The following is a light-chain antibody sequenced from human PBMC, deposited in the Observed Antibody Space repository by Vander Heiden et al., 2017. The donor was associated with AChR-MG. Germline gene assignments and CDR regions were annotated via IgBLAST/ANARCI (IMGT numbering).Light chain of an antibody. J-gene: IGLJ2*01. CDR2: QDS. CDR3: QAWDSSTVV. CDR1: KLGDKY. Sequence: SYELTQPPPVSVSPRQTASITCSGDKLGDKYACWYQQKPGQSPVLVIYQDSKRPSGIPERFSGSNSGTTATLTISGTQAMDEAYYYCQAWDSSTVVFGGGTKLTVL. V-gene: IGLV3-1*01.